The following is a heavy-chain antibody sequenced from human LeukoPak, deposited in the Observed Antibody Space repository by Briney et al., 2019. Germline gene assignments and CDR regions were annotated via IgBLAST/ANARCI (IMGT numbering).Heavy chain of an antibody. V-gene: IGHV3-30*02. D-gene: IGHD2-21*01. CDR2: IGHDGRNK. CDR3: AKDGDWTFDI. Sequence: PGGSLRLSCEASGIAFSNSGMHWVRQAPGKGLEWVAYIGHDGRNKFYTESVRGRFTISGDNPMKMAYLHMNSLRTEDTAIYFCAKDGDWTFDIWGQGTMVTVSS. J-gene: IGHJ3*02. CDR1: GIAFSNSG.